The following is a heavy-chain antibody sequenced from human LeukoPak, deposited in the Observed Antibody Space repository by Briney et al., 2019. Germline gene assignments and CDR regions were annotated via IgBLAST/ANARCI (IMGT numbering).Heavy chain of an antibody. J-gene: IGHJ4*02. V-gene: IGHV1-2*02. CDR1: GYTFTGYY. Sequence: GASVKVSCKASGYTFTGYYMHWVRQAPGQGLEWMGWINPNSGGTNYAQKFQGRVTMTRDTSISTAYMELSRLRSDDTAVYYCARVNGKEMATIGYWGQGILVTVSS. D-gene: IGHD5-24*01. CDR2: INPNSGGT. CDR3: ARVNGKEMATIGY.